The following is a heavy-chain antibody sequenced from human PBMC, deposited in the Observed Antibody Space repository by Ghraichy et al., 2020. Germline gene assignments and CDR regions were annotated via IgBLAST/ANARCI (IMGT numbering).Heavy chain of an antibody. D-gene: IGHD3-10*01. J-gene: IGHJ6*02. Sequence: GGSLRLSCAASGFTFSSYGMHWVRQAPGKGLEWVAVIWYDGSNKYYADSVKGRFTISRDNSKNTLYLQMNSLRAEDTAVYYCARIRGSGDYGMDVWGQGTTVTVSS. CDR2: IWYDGSNK. CDR1: GFTFSSYG. CDR3: ARIRGSGDYGMDV. V-gene: IGHV3-33*01.